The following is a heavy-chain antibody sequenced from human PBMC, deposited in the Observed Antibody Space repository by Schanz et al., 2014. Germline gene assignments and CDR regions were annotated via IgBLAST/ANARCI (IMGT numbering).Heavy chain of an antibody. CDR1: GYTFTKYA. J-gene: IGHJ6*02. CDR2: IIPILGIA. D-gene: IGHD2-15*01. Sequence: SGAEVKKPGASVKVSCKASGYTFTKYALSWVRQAPGPGLEWMGRIIPILGIANYAQKCHGRNKMNEDKDTITAYTELTRMRSENVALYDSAGGVVQNNYTSDWIAVYFHHGMDVGGQGTRDTVSS. V-gene: IGHV1-69*04. CDR3: AGGVVQNNYTSDWIAVYFHHGMDV.